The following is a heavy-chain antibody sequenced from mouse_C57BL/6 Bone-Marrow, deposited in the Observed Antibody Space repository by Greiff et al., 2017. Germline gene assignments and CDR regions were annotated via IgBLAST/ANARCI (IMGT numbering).Heavy chain of an antibody. Sequence: EVQLQQSGPELVKPGASVKMSCKASGYTFTDYNMHWVKQSHGKSLEWIGYINPNNGGTSYNQKFKGKATLTVNKSSSTAYMELRSLTSEDSAVYYCARSAYYGYDEGFAYWGQGTLVTVSA. CDR1: GYTFTDYN. D-gene: IGHD2-9*01. J-gene: IGHJ3*01. V-gene: IGHV1-22*01. CDR2: INPNNGGT. CDR3: ARSAYYGYDEGFAY.